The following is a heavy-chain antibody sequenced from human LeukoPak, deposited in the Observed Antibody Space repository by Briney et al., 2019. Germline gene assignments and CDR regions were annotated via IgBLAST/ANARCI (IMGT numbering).Heavy chain of an antibody. CDR1: GYTLTELS. J-gene: IGHJ4*02. D-gene: IGHD2-2*03. CDR2: FDPEDGET. CDR3: ARGVDIARITDLYYFDH. V-gene: IGHV1-24*01. Sequence: ASVKVSCKVSGYTLTELSMHWVRQAPGKGLEWMGGFDPEDGETIYAQKFQGRVTMTEDTSTSTAYMDLRSLRSDDTAAYYCARGVDIARITDLYYFDHWGQGTLVTVSS.